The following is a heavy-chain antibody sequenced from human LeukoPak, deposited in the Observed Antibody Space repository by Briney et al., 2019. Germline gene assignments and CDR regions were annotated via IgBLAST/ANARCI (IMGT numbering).Heavy chain of an antibody. CDR1: GFTFSSYE. Sequence: GSLRLSCAASGFTFSSYEMNWVRQAPGKGLEWVSYISSSGSTIYYADSVKGRFTISRDNAKNSLYLQMNSLRAEDTAVYYCARDPGYSRGTGFDYWGQGTLVTVSS. D-gene: IGHD6-13*01. CDR3: ARDPGYSRGTGFDY. CDR2: ISSSGSTI. V-gene: IGHV3-48*03. J-gene: IGHJ4*02.